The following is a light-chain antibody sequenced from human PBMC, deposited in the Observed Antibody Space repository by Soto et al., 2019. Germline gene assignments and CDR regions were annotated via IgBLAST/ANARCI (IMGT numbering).Light chain of an antibody. Sequence: DIQMTQSPSTLSASVGDRVTITCRASQSISNWLAWYQQIPGKAPKLLIYKASSLERGVPSRFSGSGSGTEFTLTISSLQPDDFATYYCQQHKSYSSLTFGGGTKVEIK. J-gene: IGKJ4*01. V-gene: IGKV1-5*03. CDR1: QSISNW. CDR2: KAS. CDR3: QQHKSYSSLT.